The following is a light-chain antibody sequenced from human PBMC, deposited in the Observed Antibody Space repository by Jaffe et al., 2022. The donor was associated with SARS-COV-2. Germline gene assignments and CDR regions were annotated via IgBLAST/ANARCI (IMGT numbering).Light chain of an antibody. J-gene: IGKJ4*01. CDR1: QSVFGSSNNKNY. CDR2: WAS. CDR3: QQYFSSPLT. V-gene: IGKV4-1*01. Sequence: DIVMTQSPDSLAVSLGERATINCKSSQSVFGSSNNKNYLAWYQQKPGQPPKLLIYWASARESGVPDRFSGSGSGTDFTLIISSLQAEDVADYYCQQYFSSPLTFGGGTRVEIK.